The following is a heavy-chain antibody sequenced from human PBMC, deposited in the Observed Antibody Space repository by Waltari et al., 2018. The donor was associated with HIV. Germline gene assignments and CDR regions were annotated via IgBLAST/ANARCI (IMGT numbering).Heavy chain of an antibody. Sequence: EVHLVESGGGPVQPGGSLRLSCAASGFTFSTYGMNWVRQAPGKGLEWISYISSTSTTIVYADPVKGRFTISRDNAKNSLDLQMNNLRAEDTAVYYCARDITLTPGPGYWGQGTLVTVSS. J-gene: IGHJ4*02. D-gene: IGHD3-16*01. CDR3: ARDITLTPGPGY. CDR2: ISSTSTTI. CDR1: GFTFSTYG. V-gene: IGHV3-48*01.